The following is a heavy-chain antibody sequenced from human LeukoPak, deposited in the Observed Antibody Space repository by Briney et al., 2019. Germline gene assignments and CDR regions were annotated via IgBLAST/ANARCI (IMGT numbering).Heavy chain of an antibody. J-gene: IGHJ4*02. D-gene: IGHD3-3*01. CDR2: IYPDDSHT. CDR3: ARGGDFWSGYYYFDY. V-gene: IGHV5-51*01. CDR1: GYSFTTYW. Sequence: GESLKISCKGSGYSFTTYWIGWVRQMPGTGLEWMGVIYPDDSHTRYSPSFQGQVTISADKSISTAYLQWSSLKASDTAIYYCARGGDFWSGYYYFDYWGQGTLVTVSS.